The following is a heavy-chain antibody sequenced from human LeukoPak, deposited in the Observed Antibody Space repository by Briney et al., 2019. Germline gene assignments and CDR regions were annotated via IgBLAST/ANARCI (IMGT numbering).Heavy chain of an antibody. V-gene: IGHV4-39*07. CDR3: WLEKVVAAYFGS. CDR2: IYSGGIT. CDR1: GGSIGSTGSF. J-gene: IGHJ4*02. Sequence: PSETLSLTCSVSGGSIGSTGSFWGWIRQPPGKGLEWIGSIYSGGITYYNPSLKSRVSISEDTSKNQFSLKMTSMTAADTAIYYCWLEKVVAAYFGSWGQGTLVTVSS. D-gene: IGHD2-15*01.